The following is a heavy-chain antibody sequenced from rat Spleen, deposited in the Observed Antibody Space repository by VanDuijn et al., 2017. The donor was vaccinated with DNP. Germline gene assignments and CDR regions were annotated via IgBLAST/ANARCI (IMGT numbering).Heavy chain of an antibody. CDR3: ARSELPGYNYAMDA. V-gene: IGHV2-16*01. CDR2: VWSGGSI. CDR1: GFSLTNFG. Sequence: QVQLKESGPGLVQPSQTLSLTCTVSGFSLTNFGISWVRQPPGKGLEWIGAVWSGGSIDYNATLNSRLSISRDTSKSQVLLKMNSLQTEDTAMYFCARSELPGYNYAMDAWGQGTSVTVSS. D-gene: IGHD1-4*01. J-gene: IGHJ4*01.